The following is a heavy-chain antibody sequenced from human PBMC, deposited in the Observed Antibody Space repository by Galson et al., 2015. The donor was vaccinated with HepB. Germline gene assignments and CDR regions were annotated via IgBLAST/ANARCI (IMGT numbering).Heavy chain of an antibody. Sequence: SVKVSCKASGYTFSTYSITWVRQAPGQGLEWMGLISPYNRDTKYARKFQGRVTMTTDTFTSTAYMELRSLRSDDTAFYYCARGGVVGVVGGRQNNWFAPWFQGTLVTVYS. CDR2: ISPYNRDT. CDR3: ARGGVVGVVGGRQNNWFAP. J-gene: IGHJ5*02. D-gene: IGHD2-15*01. V-gene: IGHV1-18*01. CDR1: GYTFSTYS.